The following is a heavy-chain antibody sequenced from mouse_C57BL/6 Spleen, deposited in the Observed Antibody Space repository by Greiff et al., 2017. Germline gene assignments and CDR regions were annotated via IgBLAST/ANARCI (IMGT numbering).Heavy chain of an antibody. Sequence: QVQLKESGPELVKPGASVKISCKASGYAFSSSWMNWVKQRPGKGLEWIGRIYPGDGDTNYNGKFKGKATLTADKSSSTAYMQLSSLTSEDSAVYFCAIYDGYYPAWFAYWGQGTLVTVSA. J-gene: IGHJ3*01. V-gene: IGHV1-82*01. CDR3: AIYDGYYPAWFAY. CDR2: IYPGDGDT. D-gene: IGHD2-3*01. CDR1: GYAFSSSW.